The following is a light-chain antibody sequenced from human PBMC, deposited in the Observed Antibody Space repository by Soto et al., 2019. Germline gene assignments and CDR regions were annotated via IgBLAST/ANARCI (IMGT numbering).Light chain of an antibody. Sequence: QSALTQPASVSGSPGQSITISCTGTSSDVGGYNYVSWYPQHPGKAPKLMIYEVSNRPSGVSNRFSGSKSGNTASLTISGLQAEDEADYYCSSYTRNSTLVFGGGTKLTVL. J-gene: IGLJ2*01. V-gene: IGLV2-14*01. CDR3: SSYTRNSTLV. CDR1: SSDVGGYNY. CDR2: EVS.